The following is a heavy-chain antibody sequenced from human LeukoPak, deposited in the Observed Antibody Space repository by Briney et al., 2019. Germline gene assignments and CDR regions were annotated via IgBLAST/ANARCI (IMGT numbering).Heavy chain of an antibody. J-gene: IGHJ3*02. V-gene: IGHV1-2*02. D-gene: IGHD2-15*01. CDR1: GYTFTGYY. Sequence: ASVKVSCKASGYTFTGYYMHWVRQAPGQGLEWMGWINPNSGGTNYAQKFQGRVTMTRDTSISTAYMELSRLRSDDTAVYYCARAGYCSGGSCFFGAFDIWGQGTMVTVSS. CDR3: ARAGYCSGGSCFFGAFDI. CDR2: INPNSGGT.